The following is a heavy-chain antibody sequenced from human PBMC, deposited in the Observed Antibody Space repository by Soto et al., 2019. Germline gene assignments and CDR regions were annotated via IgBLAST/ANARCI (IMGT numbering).Heavy chain of an antibody. J-gene: IGHJ6*02. V-gene: IGHV3-15*07. CDR2: IKSKTDGGTT. CDR1: GFTFSNAW. D-gene: IGHD6-19*01. Sequence: EVQLVESGGGLVKPGGSLRLSCAASGFTFSNAWMNWVRQAPGKGLEWVGRIKSKTDGGTTDYAAPVKGRFTISRDDSKNTLYLQMNSLKTEDTAVYYCTTDRIEGSSCWYPSYYGMDVWGQGTTVTVSS. CDR3: TTDRIEGSSCWYPSYYGMDV.